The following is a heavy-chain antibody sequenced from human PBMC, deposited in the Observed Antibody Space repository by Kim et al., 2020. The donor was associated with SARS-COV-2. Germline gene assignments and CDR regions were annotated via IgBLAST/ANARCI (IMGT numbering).Heavy chain of an antibody. J-gene: IGHJ4*02. CDR1: GGSFSGYY. V-gene: IGHV4-34*01. CDR3: ARRTGRYSSSS. CDR2: INHSGST. Sequence: SETLSLTCAVYGGSFSGYYWSWIRQPPGKGLEWIGEINHSGSTNYNPSLKSRVTISVDTSKNQFSLKLSSVTAADTAVYYCARRTGRYSSSSWGQGTLVTVSS. D-gene: IGHD6-6*01.